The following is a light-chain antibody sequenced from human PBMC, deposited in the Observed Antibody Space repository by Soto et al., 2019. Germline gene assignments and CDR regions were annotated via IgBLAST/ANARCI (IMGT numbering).Light chain of an antibody. J-gene: IGKJ1*01. CDR3: QQYGSSPPWT. V-gene: IGKV3-20*01. Sequence: EIVLTQSPGTLSLSPGERATLSCRASQSASSSYLAWYQQKPGQAPRLLIYGASSRATDIPDRFSGSGSGTQFTLTISRLEPEDFAVYYCQQYGSSPPWTFGQGTKVEFK. CDR2: GAS. CDR1: QSASSSY.